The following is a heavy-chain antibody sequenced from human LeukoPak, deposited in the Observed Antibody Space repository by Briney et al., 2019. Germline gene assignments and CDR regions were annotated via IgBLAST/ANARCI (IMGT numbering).Heavy chain of an antibody. J-gene: IGHJ4*02. Sequence: SETLSLTCTVSVGSISSYCWSWIRQPAGKGLEWIGRIYTSGSTNYNPSLKSRVTMSVDTSKNQFSLKLRSVTAADTAVYYCARGPEYYDFWSGYSVDYYFDYWGQGTLVTVSS. CDR3: ARGPEYYDFWSGYSVDYYFDY. D-gene: IGHD3-3*01. V-gene: IGHV4-4*07. CDR1: VGSISSYC. CDR2: IYTSGST.